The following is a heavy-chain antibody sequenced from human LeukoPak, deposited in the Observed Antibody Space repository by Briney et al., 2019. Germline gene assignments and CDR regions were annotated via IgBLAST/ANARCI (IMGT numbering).Heavy chain of an antibody. J-gene: IGHJ4*02. CDR1: GFTLSSYE. CDR3: AREEYGDSYPY. D-gene: IGHD4-17*01. Sequence: GGSLRLSCAASGFTLSSYEMNWVRQAPGKGLEWVSYISSGGGTIYYADSVRGRFTISRDNAKNSLYLQMNSLRADDTAVYYCAREEYGDSYPYWGQGTLVTVSS. V-gene: IGHV3-48*03. CDR2: ISSGGGTI.